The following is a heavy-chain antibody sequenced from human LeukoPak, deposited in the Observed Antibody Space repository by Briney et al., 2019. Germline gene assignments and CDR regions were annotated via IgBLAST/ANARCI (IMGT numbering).Heavy chain of an antibody. V-gene: IGHV5-51*01. CDR1: GYSFTSYW. Sequence: GESLKISWKGSGYSFTSYWIGWVRQMPGKGLEWMGIIYPGDSDTRYSPSFQGQVTISADKSISPAYLQWSSLKASDTAMYYGARHELSGSYFDYYYYYMDVWGKGTTVTVSS. D-gene: IGHD1-26*01. CDR3: ARHELSGSYFDYYYYYMDV. CDR2: IYPGDSDT. J-gene: IGHJ6*03.